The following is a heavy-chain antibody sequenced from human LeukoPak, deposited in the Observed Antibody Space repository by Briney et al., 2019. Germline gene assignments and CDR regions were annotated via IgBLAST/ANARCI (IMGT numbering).Heavy chain of an antibody. CDR2: IIPIFGTA. CDR1: GGTFSSYA. Sequence: SVKVSCKASGGTFSSYAISWVRQAPGQGLEWMGGIIPIFGTANYAQKFQGRVTITTDESTSTAYMELSSLRSEDTAVYYCARDRGGFSYGYYYYYYMDVWGKVTTVTVSS. D-gene: IGHD5-18*01. CDR3: ARDRGGFSYGYYYYYYMDV. V-gene: IGHV1-69*05. J-gene: IGHJ6*03.